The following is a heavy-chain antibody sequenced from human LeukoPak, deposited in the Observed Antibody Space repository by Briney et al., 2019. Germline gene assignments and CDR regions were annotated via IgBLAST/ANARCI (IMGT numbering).Heavy chain of an antibody. J-gene: IGHJ5*02. D-gene: IGHD6-6*01. V-gene: IGHV1-18*01. CDR2: ISAYNGNT. Sequence: GASVTVSCKASGYTFTSYGISWVRQAPGQGLEWMGWISAYNGNTNYAQKLQGRVTMTKDTSTSTAYMELRSLRSDDTAVYYCARGGDSSSSSWFDPWGQGTLVTVSS. CDR3: ARGGDSSSSSWFDP. CDR1: GYTFTSYG.